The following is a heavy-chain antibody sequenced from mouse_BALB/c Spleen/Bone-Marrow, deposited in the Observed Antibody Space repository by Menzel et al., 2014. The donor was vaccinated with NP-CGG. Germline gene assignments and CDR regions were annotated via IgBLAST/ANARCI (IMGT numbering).Heavy chain of an antibody. CDR1: GYTFTDYW. Sequence: LVESGAELVMPGASVKMSCKASGYTFTDYWMHWVKQRPGQGLEWIGAIDTSDSYTSYNQKFKGKATLTVDESSSTAYMQLSSLTSEDSAVYYCARSDYRYDPFAYWGQGTLVTVSA. J-gene: IGHJ3*01. D-gene: IGHD2-14*01. CDR2: IDTSDSYT. V-gene: IGHV1-69*01. CDR3: ARSDYRYDPFAY.